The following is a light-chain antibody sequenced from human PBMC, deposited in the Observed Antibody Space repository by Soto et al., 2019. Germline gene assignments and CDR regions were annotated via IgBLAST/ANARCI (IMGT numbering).Light chain of an antibody. CDR2: EVT. J-gene: IGLJ1*01. CDR3: SSYTGGNPAYV. V-gene: IGLV2-14*02. Sequence: QSFLTRPASVAGSPGESSSISWTGTSSDVWNSNLVSRHKHHPGKAPKIMIYEVTIRPSVVSDRLSGSKSGNTGSLTVSGLQAEDESDYDCSSYTGGNPAYVFGTGTKVTVL. CDR1: SSDVWNSNL.